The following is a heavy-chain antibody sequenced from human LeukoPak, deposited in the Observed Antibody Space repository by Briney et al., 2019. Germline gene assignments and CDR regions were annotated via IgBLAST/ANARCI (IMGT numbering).Heavy chain of an antibody. V-gene: IGHV3-23*01. D-gene: IGHD3-10*01. Sequence: GGSLRLSCAASGFTFSSYAMSWVRQAPGKGLEWVSAISGSGGSTYYADSVKGRFTISRDNSKNTLYLQMNSLRAEDTGVYYCARREWFGELFPSGFDYWGQGTLVTVSS. J-gene: IGHJ4*02. CDR3: ARREWFGELFPSGFDY. CDR1: GFTFSSYA. CDR2: ISGSGGST.